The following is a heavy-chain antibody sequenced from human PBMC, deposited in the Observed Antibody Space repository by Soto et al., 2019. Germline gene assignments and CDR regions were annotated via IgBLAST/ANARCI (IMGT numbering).Heavy chain of an antibody. CDR2: IFHSGST. Sequence: SETLSLTCAVSGGSISSSHWWTWVRQPPGKGLDWIGEIFHSGSTDYNPSLRSRVTISLDKSRNHFSLTLRPVTAADTAVYYCARSPSSSWFGGGAFDIWGQGTMVTVSS. J-gene: IGHJ3*02. CDR3: ARSPSSSWFGGGAFDI. V-gene: IGHV4-4*02. CDR1: GGSISSSHW. D-gene: IGHD6-13*01.